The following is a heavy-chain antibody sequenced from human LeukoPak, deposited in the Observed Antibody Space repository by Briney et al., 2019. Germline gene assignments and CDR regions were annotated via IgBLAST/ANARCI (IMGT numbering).Heavy chain of an antibody. CDR3: AKSGSSSWFLDY. D-gene: IGHD6-13*01. Sequence: GGSLRLSCAASGFTFSSYAMHWVRQAPGKGLEWVAVISYDGSNKYYADSVKGRFTISRDNSKNTLYLQMNSLRAEDTAVYYCAKSGSSSWFLDYWGQGALVTVSS. J-gene: IGHJ4*02. CDR1: GFTFSSYA. CDR2: ISYDGSNK. V-gene: IGHV3-30-3*02.